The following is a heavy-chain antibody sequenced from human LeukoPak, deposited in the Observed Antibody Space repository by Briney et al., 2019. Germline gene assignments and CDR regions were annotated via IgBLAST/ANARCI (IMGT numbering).Heavy chain of an antibody. J-gene: IGHJ4*02. CDR1: GGTFSSYA. CDR3: ARLNYYDSSGYYLGY. CDR2: IIPILGIA. V-gene: IGHV1-69*04. D-gene: IGHD3-22*01. Sequence: SVKVSCKASGGTFSSYAISWVRQAPGQGLEWMGRIIPILGIANYAQKFQGRVTITVDKSTSTAYMELSSLRSEDTAVYYCARLNYYDSSGYYLGYWGQGTLVTVSS.